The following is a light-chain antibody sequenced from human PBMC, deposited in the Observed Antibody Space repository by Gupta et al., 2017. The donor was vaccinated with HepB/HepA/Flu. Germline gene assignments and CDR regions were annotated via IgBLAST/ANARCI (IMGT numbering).Light chain of an antibody. CDR2: TAS. Sequence: DIQMTQSPSSLSASVGDRVTITCRSSQSILRYLNWFQKKPGKAPNLLIYTASSLQSGVPSRFSGGGSGTDFTLNISILQPEDFATYYCQRTDGVPPTFGPGTKVDVK. J-gene: IGKJ3*01. CDR3: QRTDGVPPT. CDR1: QSILRY. V-gene: IGKV1-39*01.